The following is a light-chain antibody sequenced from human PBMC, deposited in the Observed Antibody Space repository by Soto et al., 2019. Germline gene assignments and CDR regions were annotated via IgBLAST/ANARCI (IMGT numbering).Light chain of an antibody. CDR2: RST. CDR1: SSNIGDNS. J-gene: IGLJ3*02. V-gene: IGLV1-47*01. Sequence: QSVLTQPPSASGTPVQRVTISCSGSSSNIGDNSAYWFQQLPGTAPKLLIYRSTQRPSGVPDRFSGSKSGTSASLAISGLRSEDEADYYCAAWDGSLSAWVFGGGTKLTVL. CDR3: AAWDGSLSAWV.